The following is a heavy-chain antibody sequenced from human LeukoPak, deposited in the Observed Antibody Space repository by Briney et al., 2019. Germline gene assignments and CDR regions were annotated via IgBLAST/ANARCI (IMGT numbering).Heavy chain of an antibody. V-gene: IGHV3-21*01. CDR1: GLTFSNYR. CDR3: AGHPAEMNTL. D-gene: IGHD5-24*01. CDR2: ISSSGNYI. Sequence: GGSLRLSCAASGLTFSNYRMNWVRQAPGKGLEWVSSISSSGNYIYYAGSMRGRFTISRDNAKNSVYLQMSSLRAEDTAVYYCAGHPAEMNTLWGQGTLVIVSS. J-gene: IGHJ4*02.